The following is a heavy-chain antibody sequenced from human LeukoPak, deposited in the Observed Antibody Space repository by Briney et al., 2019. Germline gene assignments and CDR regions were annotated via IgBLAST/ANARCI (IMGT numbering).Heavy chain of an antibody. D-gene: IGHD2-15*01. V-gene: IGHV3-15*01. CDR1: GFTFSNAW. CDR3: VCSPQPWVDY. Sequence: GGSLRLSCAASGFTFSNAWMSWVRQAPGKGLEWVGRIKSKTVGGATDYAAPVKGRFTISRDDSKNTLYLQMNSLRTEDTAVYYCVCSPQPWVDYWGQGTLVPVSS. CDR2: IKSKTVGGAT. J-gene: IGHJ4*02.